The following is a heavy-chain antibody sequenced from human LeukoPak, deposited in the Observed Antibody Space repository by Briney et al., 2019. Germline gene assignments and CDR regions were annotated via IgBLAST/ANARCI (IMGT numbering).Heavy chain of an antibody. V-gene: IGHV3-33*01. Sequence: GGSLRLSCAASGFTFSSYGMHWVRQAPGKGLEWVAVIWYDGSNKYYADSVKGRFTISRDNSKNTLYLQMNSLRAEDTAVYYCARDLRYCSSTSCDDYYYYYYGMDVWGQGTTVTVSS. J-gene: IGHJ6*02. D-gene: IGHD2-2*01. CDR1: GFTFSSYG. CDR3: ARDLRYCSSTSCDDYYYYYYGMDV. CDR2: IWYDGSNK.